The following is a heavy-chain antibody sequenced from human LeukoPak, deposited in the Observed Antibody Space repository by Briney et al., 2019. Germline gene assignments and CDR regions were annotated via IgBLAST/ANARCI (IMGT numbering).Heavy chain of an antibody. V-gene: IGHV3-30*04. J-gene: IGHJ3*02. CDR1: GFTFGSYA. CDR2: ISYDGSNK. Sequence: PGRSLRLSCAASGFTFGSYAMHWVRQAPGKGLEWVSVISYDGSNKYYADSVKGRFTIFRDSSKNTLFLQMNSLRAEDTAMYYCARARNTVTTGDAFDIWGQGTMVTISS. CDR3: ARARNTVTTGDAFDI. D-gene: IGHD4-17*01.